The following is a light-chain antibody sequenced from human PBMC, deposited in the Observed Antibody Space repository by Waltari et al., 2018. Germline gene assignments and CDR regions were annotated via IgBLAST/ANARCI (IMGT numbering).Light chain of an antibody. J-gene: IGKJ2*01. Sequence: DIQLTQSPSSLSAAVGDRVTITCQATQDINTSLSWFQQKPGKAPQVLIYDASSLQAGVPSRFSGTGSGTAFSFTITSLQPEDSATYYCQHYHSLPYTFGRGTKLQIK. CDR3: QHYHSLPYT. V-gene: IGKV1-33*01. CDR2: DAS. CDR1: QDINTS.